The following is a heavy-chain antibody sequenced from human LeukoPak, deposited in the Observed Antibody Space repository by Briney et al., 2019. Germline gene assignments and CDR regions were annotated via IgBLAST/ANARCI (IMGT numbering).Heavy chain of an antibody. V-gene: IGHV3-33*08. CDR3: VRGVGVSRFNYLDS. CDR1: GFTFSNAW. D-gene: IGHD6-13*01. J-gene: IGHJ4*02. CDR2: IWYDASNK. Sequence: GGSLRLSCAASGFTFSNAWMSWVRQAPGKGLEWVAVIWYDASNKYYADSVKGRSTISRDNSKNTLYLQMNSLRDDDTAVYYCVRGVGVSRFNYLDSWGQGTLVIVSS.